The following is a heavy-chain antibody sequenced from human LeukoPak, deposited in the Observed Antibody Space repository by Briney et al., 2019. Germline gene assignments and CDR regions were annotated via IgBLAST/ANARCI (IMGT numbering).Heavy chain of an antibody. CDR2: INSDGRST. D-gene: IGHD6-19*01. CDR1: GFTFSNYW. Sequence: PGGALKLSCAASGFTFSNYWMHWGRQAPGKGLLCVSRINSDGRSTNYADSVKGRFTISRDNAKNTLFLQMNSLRAEDAAVYYCARDLSSSGWSFDYWGQGTLVTVSS. CDR3: ARDLSSSGWSFDY. J-gene: IGHJ4*02. V-gene: IGHV3-74*01.